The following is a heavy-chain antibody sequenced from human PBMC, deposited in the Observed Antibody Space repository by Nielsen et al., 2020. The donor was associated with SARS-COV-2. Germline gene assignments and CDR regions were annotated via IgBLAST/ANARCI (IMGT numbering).Heavy chain of an antibody. CDR1: GGSISSGGYY. CDR3: AREREKGGILLHYYYGMDV. J-gene: IGHJ6*02. D-gene: IGHD1-26*01. Sequence: SETLSLTCTVSGGSISSGGYYWSWIRQHPGKGLEWIGYICYSGSTYYNPSLKSRVTISVDTSKNQFSLKLSSVTAADTAVYYCAREREKGGILLHYYYGMDVWGQGTTVTVSS. V-gene: IGHV4-31*03. CDR2: ICYSGST.